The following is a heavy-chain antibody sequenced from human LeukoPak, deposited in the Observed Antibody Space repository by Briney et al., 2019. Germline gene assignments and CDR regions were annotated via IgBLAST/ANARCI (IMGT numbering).Heavy chain of an antibody. CDR2: IYPSDSDT. V-gene: IGHV5-51*01. CDR1: GYSFITYW. J-gene: IGHJ6*03. CDR3: ATCPWFGEGAYMDV. Sequence: GESLKISCKGSGYSFITYWIGWVRQMPGKGLEWMGIIYPSDSDTRYSPSFQGQVTISADKSISTAYLQWSNLKASDTAIYYCATCPWFGEGAYMDVWGKGTTVTVSS. D-gene: IGHD3-10*01.